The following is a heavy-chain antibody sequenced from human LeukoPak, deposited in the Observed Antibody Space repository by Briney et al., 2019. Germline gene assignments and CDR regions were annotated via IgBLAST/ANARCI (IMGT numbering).Heavy chain of an antibody. V-gene: IGHV3-30-3*01. CDR3: ARDPPYYYGSGNSYYYMDV. CDR1: GFTFSSYA. Sequence: GGSLRLSCAASGFTFSSYAMHWVRQAPGKGLEWVAVISYDGSNKYYADSVKGRFTISRDNSKNTLYLQMNSLRAEDTAVYYCARDPPYYYGSGNSYYYMDVWGKGTTVTVSS. D-gene: IGHD3-10*01. CDR2: ISYDGSNK. J-gene: IGHJ6*03.